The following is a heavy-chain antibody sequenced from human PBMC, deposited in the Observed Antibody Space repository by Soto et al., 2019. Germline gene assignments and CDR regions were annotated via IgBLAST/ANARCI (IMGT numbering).Heavy chain of an antibody. CDR1: GDGSASCG. Sequence: ASAKLCWKAPGDGSASCGRRWVQQAPGQGLEWMGWISAYNGNTNYAQKLQGRVTMTTDTSTSTAYMELRSLGSDDTAVYYCARDGMNSGWYWAFWGQGTLVTVSS. CDR2: ISAYNGNT. J-gene: IGHJ4*02. V-gene: IGHV1-18*01. CDR3: ARDGMNSGWYWAF. D-gene: IGHD6-19*01.